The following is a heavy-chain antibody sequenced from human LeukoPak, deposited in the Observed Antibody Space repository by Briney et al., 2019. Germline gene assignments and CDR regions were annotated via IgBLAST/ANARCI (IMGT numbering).Heavy chain of an antibody. CDR1: GGTFSSYA. Sequence: SVKVSCKASGGTFSSYAISWVRQAPGQGLEWMGGIIPIFGTANYAQKFQGRVTITADESTSTAYLELSSLRSEDTAVYYCARDYDFWSGYLDYWGQGTLVTVSS. CDR2: IIPIFGTA. CDR3: ARDYDFWSGYLDY. D-gene: IGHD3-3*01. J-gene: IGHJ4*02. V-gene: IGHV1-69*01.